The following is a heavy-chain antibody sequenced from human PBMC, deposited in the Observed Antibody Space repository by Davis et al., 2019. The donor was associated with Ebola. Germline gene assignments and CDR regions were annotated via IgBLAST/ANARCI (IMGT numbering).Heavy chain of an antibody. V-gene: IGHV3-23*01. CDR1: GFIFRDWG. Sequence: GESLKISCAASGFIFRDWGMTWVRQVSGKGLECVAAISMSGGSTDYADSVKGRFTISRDNAKKSLYLEMNSLRGEDTAIYYCATDKWGPALWGQGTLVTVSS. J-gene: IGHJ4*02. CDR2: ISMSGGST. CDR3: ATDKWGPAL. D-gene: IGHD7-27*01.